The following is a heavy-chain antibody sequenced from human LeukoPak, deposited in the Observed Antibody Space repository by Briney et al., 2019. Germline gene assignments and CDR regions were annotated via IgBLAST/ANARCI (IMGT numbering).Heavy chain of an antibody. D-gene: IGHD2-15*01. CDR3: ARDCSGGSCYGAFDI. V-gene: IGHV4-59*12. Sequence: ASETLSLTCTVSGDSISSYYWSWIRQPPGKGLEWIGYIYDSGSTYYNPSLKSRITISVDTSENRFSLKLSSVTATDTAVYYCARDCSGGSCYGAFDIWGQGTMVTVSS. J-gene: IGHJ3*02. CDR1: GDSISSYY. CDR2: IYDSGST.